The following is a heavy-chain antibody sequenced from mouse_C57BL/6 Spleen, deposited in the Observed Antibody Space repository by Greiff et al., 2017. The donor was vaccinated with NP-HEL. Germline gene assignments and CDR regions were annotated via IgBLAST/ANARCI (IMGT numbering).Heavy chain of an antibody. J-gene: IGHJ4*01. CDR2: IHPNSGST. CDR1: GYTFTSYW. Sequence: VQLQQPGAELVKPGASVKLSCKASGYTFTSYWMHWVKQRPGQGLEWIVMIHPNSGSTNYNEKFKSKATLTVDKSSSTAYMQLSSLTSEDSAVYYCARRATTVVATSEYYYAMDYWGQGTSVTVSS. CDR3: ARRATTVVATSEYYYAMDY. D-gene: IGHD1-1*01. V-gene: IGHV1-64*01.